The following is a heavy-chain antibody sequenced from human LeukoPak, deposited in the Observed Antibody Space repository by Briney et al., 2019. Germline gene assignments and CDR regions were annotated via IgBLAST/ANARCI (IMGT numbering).Heavy chain of an antibody. CDR3: ARGYYGGAVDS. J-gene: IGHJ4*02. Sequence: SETLSLTCTVSGGFINSQYWSWIRQPAGKGLEWIGRMYTNGESDYNPSLKSRVTMSVDTSKKQFSLKLNSMTAADTAVYYCARGYYGGAVDSWGQGILVIVSS. CDR1: GGFINSQY. D-gene: IGHD3-16*01. CDR2: MYTNGES. V-gene: IGHV4-4*07.